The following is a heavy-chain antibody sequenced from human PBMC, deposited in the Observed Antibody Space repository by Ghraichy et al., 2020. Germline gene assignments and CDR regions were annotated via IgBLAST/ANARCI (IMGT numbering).Heavy chain of an antibody. CDR3: AKEYDYVWGSYSSLDY. V-gene: IGHV3-30*18. J-gene: IGHJ4*02. D-gene: IGHD3-16*01. Sequence: GGSLRLSCAASGFTFSSYGMHWVRQAPGKGLEWVAVISYDGSNKYYADSVKGRFTISRDNSKNTLYLQMNSLRAEDTAVYYCAKEYDYVWGSYSSLDYWGQGTLVTVSS. CDR2: ISYDGSNK. CDR1: GFTFSSYG.